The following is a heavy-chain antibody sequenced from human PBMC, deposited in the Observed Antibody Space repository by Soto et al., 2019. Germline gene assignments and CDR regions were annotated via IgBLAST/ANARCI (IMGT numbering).Heavy chain of an antibody. CDR1: GDSIISFY. D-gene: IGHD6-6*01. CDR3: ARLPRSSPDYFDY. V-gene: IGHV4-4*07. J-gene: IGHJ4*02. Sequence: SETLSLTCTVSGDSIISFYLSWIRQSAGKGLEWIVRVNSSGIPNYNPSLKSRVAMSVDTSKNQFSRRVKSVNAPDTAVYYCARLPRSSPDYFDYGGQGTRVTVSS. CDR2: VNSSGIP.